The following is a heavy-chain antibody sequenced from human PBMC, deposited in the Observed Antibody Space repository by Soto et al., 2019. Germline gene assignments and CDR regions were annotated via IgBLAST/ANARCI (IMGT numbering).Heavy chain of an antibody. D-gene: IGHD4-4*01. V-gene: IGHV1-18*01. CDR2: ISAYNGNT. CDR1: GYTFTSYG. CDR3: ARDRHSKSDHTWFDT. J-gene: IGHJ5*02. Sequence: GASVKVSCKASGYTFTSYGISWVRQAPGQGLEWMGWISAYNGNTNYAQKLQGRVTMTTDTSTSTAYMELRSLRSDDTAVYYCARDRHSKSDHTWFDTWGEGTPVTVSS.